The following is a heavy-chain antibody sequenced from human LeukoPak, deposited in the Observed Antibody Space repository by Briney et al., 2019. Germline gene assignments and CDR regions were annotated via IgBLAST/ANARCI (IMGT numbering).Heavy chain of an antibody. D-gene: IGHD2-2*01. CDR1: GFTFSRFA. J-gene: IGHJ4*02. CDR3: ASASPANDY. V-gene: IGHV3-23*01. CDR2: IRDRGGDT. Sequence: GGSLRLSCAASGFTFSRFAMSWVRQAPGKGLEWVSGIRDRGGDTFLADSVKGRFTISRDSSKNTLYLQMSNLRAEDTAKYYCASASPANDYWGQGTVVTVSS.